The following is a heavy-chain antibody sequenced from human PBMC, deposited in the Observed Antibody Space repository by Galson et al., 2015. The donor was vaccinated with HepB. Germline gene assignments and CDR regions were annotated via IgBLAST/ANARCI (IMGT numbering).Heavy chain of an antibody. CDR3: ARDQIYDWNHGPPYYYYMDV. V-gene: IGHV3-21*01. CDR2: ISSSSSYI. J-gene: IGHJ6*03. D-gene: IGHD1-1*01. CDR1: GFTFSSYS. Sequence: SLRLSCAASGFTFSSYSMNWVRQAPGKGLEWVSSISSSSSYIYYADSVKGRFTISRDNAKYSLYLQMNSLRAEDTAVYYCARDQIYDWNHGPPYYYYMDVWGKGTTVTVSS.